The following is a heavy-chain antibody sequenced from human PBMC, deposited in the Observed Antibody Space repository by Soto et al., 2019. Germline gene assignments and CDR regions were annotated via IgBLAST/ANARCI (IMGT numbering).Heavy chain of an antibody. J-gene: IGHJ5*02. CDR2: IDPSDSYT. D-gene: IGHD2-8*01. Sequence: LKVSCKGAGYSFSSYRMSWMRQMPGKGLEWMGRIDPSDSYTNYSPSFQGHVTISADKSISTAYLQWSSLKASDTAMYYCARQWSSKLDWFDPWGQGTLVTVSS. V-gene: IGHV5-10-1*01. CDR1: GYSFSSYR. CDR3: ARQWSSKLDWFDP.